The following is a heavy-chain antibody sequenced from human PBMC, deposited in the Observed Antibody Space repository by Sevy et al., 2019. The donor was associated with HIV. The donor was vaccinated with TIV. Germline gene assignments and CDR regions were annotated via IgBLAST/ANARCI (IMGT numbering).Heavy chain of an antibody. Sequence: SETLSLTCAVSGGSISSGGYSWSWIRQPPGKGREGIGYTYHSGSTYSNPSLKSRVTSSVERSKNQFSLKLSSVTAADTAVYYCARGGWGYCSGGSCYPPNWFDPWGQGTLVTVSS. CDR2: TYHSGST. J-gene: IGHJ5*02. CDR1: GGSISSGGYS. V-gene: IGHV4-30-2*01. CDR3: ARGGWGYCSGGSCYPPNWFDP. D-gene: IGHD2-15*01.